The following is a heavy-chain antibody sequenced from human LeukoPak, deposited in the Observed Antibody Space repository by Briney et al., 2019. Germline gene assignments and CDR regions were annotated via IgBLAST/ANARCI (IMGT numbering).Heavy chain of an antibody. V-gene: IGHV1-2*02. Sequence: ASVKVSCKASGYTFTGYYMHWARQAPGQGLEWMGWINPNSGGTNYAQKFQGRVTMTRDTSISTSYMELSRLRSDDTAVYYCARARGNNWFDPWGQGTLVTVSS. CDR1: GYTFTGYY. CDR3: ARARGNNWFDP. J-gene: IGHJ5*02. CDR2: INPNSGGT.